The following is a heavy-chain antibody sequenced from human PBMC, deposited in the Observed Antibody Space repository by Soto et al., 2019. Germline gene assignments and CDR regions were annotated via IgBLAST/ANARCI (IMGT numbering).Heavy chain of an antibody. J-gene: IGHJ5*02. D-gene: IGHD2-21*02. V-gene: IGHV4-39*01. CDR3: ARHPSDFGFDP. Sequence: QLQLQESGPGLVKPSETLSLTCSVSGGSISSSSYFWGWIRQPPGKGLEWIGSIYYSGSTYYNPSLKRRVTVSVDTSKNQFSLKLSSVTAADTAVYYCARHPSDFGFDPWGQGTRVTVSS. CDR2: IYYSGST. CDR1: GGSISSSSYF.